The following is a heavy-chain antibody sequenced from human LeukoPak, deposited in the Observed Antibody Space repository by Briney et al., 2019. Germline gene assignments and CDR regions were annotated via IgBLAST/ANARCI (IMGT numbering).Heavy chain of an antibody. Sequence: GGSLRLSCTASGFTFRSYSMNWVRQAPGKGLEWVSGINWNGGSTGYADSVKGRFTISRDNAKNSLYLQMNSLRAEDTALYYCARDTRTTIFGVVSYYMDVWGKGTTVTVSS. CDR2: INWNGGST. J-gene: IGHJ6*03. V-gene: IGHV3-20*04. D-gene: IGHD3-3*01. CDR1: GFTFRSYS. CDR3: ARDTRTTIFGVVSYYMDV.